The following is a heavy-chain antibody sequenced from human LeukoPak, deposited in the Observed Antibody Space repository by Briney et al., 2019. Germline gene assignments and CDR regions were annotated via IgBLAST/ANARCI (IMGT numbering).Heavy chain of an antibody. CDR3: AGGGDGYQTRFDY. Sequence: SETLSLTCTVSGGSISSYYWNWIRQPPGKGREWIGYLYYSGSSGSTNYNPSLRSRVTTSADTSKNQFSLKMTSVTAADTAVYYCAGGGDGYQTRFDYWGQGTLLTVSS. D-gene: IGHD5-24*01. CDR1: GGSISSYY. V-gene: IGHV4-59*01. J-gene: IGHJ4*02. CDR2: LYYSGSSGST.